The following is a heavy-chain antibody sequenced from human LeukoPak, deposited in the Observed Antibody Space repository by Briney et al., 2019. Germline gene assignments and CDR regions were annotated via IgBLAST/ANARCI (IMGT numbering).Heavy chain of an antibody. Sequence: ASVKVSCKASGYTFTSYGISWVRQAPGQGLEWMGWISAYNGNTNYAQKLQGRVTMTTDTSTSTAYMELRSLRSDDTAVYYCATAIAAAGRYNWFDPWGQGTLVTVSS. V-gene: IGHV1-18*01. CDR1: GYTFTSYG. CDR2: ISAYNGNT. J-gene: IGHJ5*02. CDR3: ATAIAAAGRYNWFDP. D-gene: IGHD6-13*01.